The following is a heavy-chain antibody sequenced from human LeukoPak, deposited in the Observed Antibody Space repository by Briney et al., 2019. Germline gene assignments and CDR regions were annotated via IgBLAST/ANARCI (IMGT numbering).Heavy chain of an antibody. V-gene: IGHV3-74*01. Sequence: GGSLRLSCAASGFTFSNYWMHWVRQAPGKGLVWGSRINSDGSITTYADSVKGRFTISRDNAKNTLYLQMNSLRAEDTAVYYCATWYTIGWYYDWGQGTLVTVSS. D-gene: IGHD6-19*01. CDR2: INSDGSIT. J-gene: IGHJ4*02. CDR3: ATWYTIGWYYD. CDR1: GFTFSNYW.